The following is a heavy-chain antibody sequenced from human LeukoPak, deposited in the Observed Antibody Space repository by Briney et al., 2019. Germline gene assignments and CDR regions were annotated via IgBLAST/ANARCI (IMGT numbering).Heavy chain of an antibody. CDR3: AKDSFYYGSGSYSSMDV. J-gene: IGHJ6*02. CDR1: GFTFNTYI. D-gene: IGHD3-10*01. Sequence: PGGSLRLSCAASGFTFNTYIMNWVRQAPGKGLEWVSYISSRTGTIYYADSVKGRFTISRDNAKNSLYLQMNSLRAEDTAVYYCAKDSFYYGSGSYSSMDVWGQGTTVTVSS. CDR2: ISSRTGTI. V-gene: IGHV3-48*04.